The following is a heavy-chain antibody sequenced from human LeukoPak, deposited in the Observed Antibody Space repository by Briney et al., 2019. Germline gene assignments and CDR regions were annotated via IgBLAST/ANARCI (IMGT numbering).Heavy chain of an antibody. CDR3: ARGSVTPSKVRGRRGNWFDP. V-gene: IGHV4-34*01. CDR2: INHSGST. Sequence: PSETLSLTCAVYGGSFSGYYWSWIRQPPGKGLEWIGEINHSGSTNYNPSLKSRVTISVDTSKNQFSLKLSSVTAADTAVYYCARGSVTPSKVRGRRGNWFDPWGQGTLVTVSS. J-gene: IGHJ5*02. D-gene: IGHD3-10*01. CDR1: GGSFSGYY.